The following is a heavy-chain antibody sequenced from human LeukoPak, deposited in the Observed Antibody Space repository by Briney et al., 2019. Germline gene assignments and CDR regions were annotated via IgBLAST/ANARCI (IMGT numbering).Heavy chain of an antibody. Sequence: SETLSLTCTVPGGSISSNSYSWGWIRQPPGKGLEWIGSIYSGNTYYNPSLKSQVTISVDTSKNQFSLKLSSVTAADTAVYYCARDFWSGRNWFDPWGQGTLVTVSS. CDR2: IYSGNT. D-gene: IGHD3-3*01. J-gene: IGHJ5*02. V-gene: IGHV4-39*07. CDR3: ARDFWSGRNWFDP. CDR1: GGSISSNSYS.